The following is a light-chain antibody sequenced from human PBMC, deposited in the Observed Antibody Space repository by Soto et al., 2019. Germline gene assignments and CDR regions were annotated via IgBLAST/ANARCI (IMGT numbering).Light chain of an antibody. CDR1: QSISSSY. CDR3: QQYGLSPWT. J-gene: IGKJ1*01. CDR2: GAS. Sequence: DIVLTQSPGTLSSSPGERATLSCRASQSISSSYLAWYQQRPGQAPRLLIYGASSRATGIPDRFSGSGSGTDFTITISRLETEDFAVYYCQQYGLSPWTFGQGTKVEI. V-gene: IGKV3-20*01.